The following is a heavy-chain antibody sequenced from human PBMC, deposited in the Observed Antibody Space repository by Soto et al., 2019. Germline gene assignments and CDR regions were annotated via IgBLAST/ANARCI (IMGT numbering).Heavy chain of an antibody. Sequence: PSETLSLTCTVSGDSISMYGYHGSWVRESPGNGLEWIGYIYNGGRTFYRPSLESRINMSLDATKNSYSLRLTSVTAADTAVYYCARAPVGMDSINFFDHWGQGMLVTVSS. V-gene: IGHV4-30-4*01. D-gene: IGHD2-8*01. CDR1: GDSISMYGYH. CDR3: ARAPVGMDSINFFDH. CDR2: IYNGGRT. J-gene: IGHJ4*02.